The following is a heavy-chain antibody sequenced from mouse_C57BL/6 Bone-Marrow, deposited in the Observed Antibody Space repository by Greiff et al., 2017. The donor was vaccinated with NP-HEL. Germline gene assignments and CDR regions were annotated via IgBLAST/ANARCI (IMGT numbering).Heavy chain of an antibody. V-gene: IGHV10-1*01. J-gene: IGHJ4*01. CDR3: VRPSAGNYYAMDY. CDR1: GFSFNTYA. CDR2: IRSKSNNYAT. D-gene: IGHD4-1*01. Sequence: EVMLVESGGGLVQPKGSLKLSCAASGFSFNTYAMNWVRQAPGKGLEWVARIRSKSNNYATYYADSVKDRFTISRDDSESMLYLQMNNLKTEDTAMYYCVRPSAGNYYAMDYWGQGTSVTVSS.